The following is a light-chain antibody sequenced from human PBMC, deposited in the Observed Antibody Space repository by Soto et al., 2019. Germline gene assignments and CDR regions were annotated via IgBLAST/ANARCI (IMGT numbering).Light chain of an antibody. V-gene: IGKV3D-15*01. CDR2: GAS. Sequence: EIVMTQSPATLSVSPGERATLSCRASQSVSSNLAWYQQKPGQAPRLLMYGASNRATGIPGRFSGSGSGTEFTLTISSLQSEDFAVYYCQQYPNRPPWTFGQGTKVEIK. CDR1: QSVSSN. J-gene: IGKJ1*01. CDR3: QQYPNRPPWT.